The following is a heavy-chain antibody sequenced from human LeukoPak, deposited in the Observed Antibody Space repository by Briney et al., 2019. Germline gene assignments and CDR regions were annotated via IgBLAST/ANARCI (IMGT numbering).Heavy chain of an antibody. Sequence: GRSLRLSCAASGFTVSSYAIHWVRQAPGKGLEWVAVISYDGSNKYSADSVKGRFTISRDNSKNTLYLQMNSLRAEDTAVYYCAREAGGRYSPYYYGMDVWGQGTTVTVSS. CDR3: AREAGGRYSPYYYGMDV. D-gene: IGHD3-9*01. V-gene: IGHV3-30-3*01. J-gene: IGHJ6*02. CDR1: GFTVSSYA. CDR2: ISYDGSNK.